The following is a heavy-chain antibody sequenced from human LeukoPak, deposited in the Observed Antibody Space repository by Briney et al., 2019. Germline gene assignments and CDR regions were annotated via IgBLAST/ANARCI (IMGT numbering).Heavy chain of an antibody. D-gene: IGHD1-26*01. Sequence: PSETLSLTCTVSGGSISGYYYNWIRQPAGKGLEWIGRIYSSGNTNYNPSLKSRVTMSLDTSKNQFSLKLSSVTAADTAVYYCARDYSGSYYFDYWGQGTLVTVSS. CDR2: IYSSGNT. V-gene: IGHV4-4*07. CDR1: GGSISGYY. CDR3: ARDYSGSYYFDY. J-gene: IGHJ4*02.